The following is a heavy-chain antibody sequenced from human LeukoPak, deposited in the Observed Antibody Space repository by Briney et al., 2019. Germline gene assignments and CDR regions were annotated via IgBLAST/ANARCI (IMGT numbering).Heavy chain of an antibody. Sequence: KPSETLSLTCTVSGGSISSYYWSWTRQPPGKGLEWIGYIYYSGSTNYNPSLKSRVTISVDTSKNQFSLKLSSVTAADTAVYYCAREKIGYSSGWYSDDAFDIWGQGTMVTVSS. CDR3: AREKIGYSSGWYSDDAFDI. CDR1: GGSISSYY. V-gene: IGHV4-59*01. CDR2: IYYSGST. D-gene: IGHD6-19*01. J-gene: IGHJ3*02.